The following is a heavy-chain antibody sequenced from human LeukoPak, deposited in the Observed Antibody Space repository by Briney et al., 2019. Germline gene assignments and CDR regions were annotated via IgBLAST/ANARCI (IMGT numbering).Heavy chain of an antibody. Sequence: GGSLRLSCAASGFTFSSYAMSWVRQAPGKGLERVSAISGSGGSTYYADSVKGRFTISRDNSKNTLYLQMNSLRAEDTAVYYCAKAPVAGYYYYYMDVWGKGTTVTVSS. CDR1: GFTFSSYA. V-gene: IGHV3-23*01. CDR3: AKAPVAGYYYYYMDV. CDR2: ISGSGGST. J-gene: IGHJ6*03.